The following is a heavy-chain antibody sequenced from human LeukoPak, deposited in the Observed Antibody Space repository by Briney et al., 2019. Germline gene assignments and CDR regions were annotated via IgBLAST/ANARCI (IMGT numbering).Heavy chain of an antibody. V-gene: IGHV1-8*02. CDR2: MNPNSGNT. J-gene: IGHJ4*02. Sequence: ASVKVSCKASGYSFTSYGFNWVRQAPGQGLEWMGWMNPNSGNTGYAQKFQGRVTMTRNTSISTAYMELSSLRSEDTAVYYCARGPDSSGSYWGQGTLVTVSS. CDR1: GYSFTSYG. CDR3: ARGPDSSGSY. D-gene: IGHD3-22*01.